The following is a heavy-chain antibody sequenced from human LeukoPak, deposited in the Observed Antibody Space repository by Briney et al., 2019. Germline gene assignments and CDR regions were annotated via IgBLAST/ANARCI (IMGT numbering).Heavy chain of an antibody. Sequence: SETLSLTCAVYGGPFDGYYWTLVRQTPGKGLEWIGEIGHDGGTNYNPSLRSRVTISIDTSKRQFSLKLSSVTAADTAVYYCARVPATVSRPCDSWGQGTLVTVSS. CDR3: ARVPATVSRPCDS. V-gene: IGHV4-34*01. D-gene: IGHD2-15*01. CDR2: IGHDGGT. CDR1: GGPFDGYY. J-gene: IGHJ4*02.